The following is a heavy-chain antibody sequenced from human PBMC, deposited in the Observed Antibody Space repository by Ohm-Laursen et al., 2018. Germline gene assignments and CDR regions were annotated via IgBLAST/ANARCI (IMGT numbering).Heavy chain of an antibody. CDR1: GGSISSYY. D-gene: IGHD7-27*01. J-gene: IGHJ6*02. CDR2: IYYSGST. V-gene: IGHV4-59*01. Sequence: GTLSLTCAVSGGSISSYYWSWIRQPPGKGLEWIGYIYYSGSTNYNPSLKSRVTISVDTSKNQFSLKLSSVTAADTAVYYCASGAELGGMDVWGQGTTVTVSS. CDR3: ASGAELGGMDV.